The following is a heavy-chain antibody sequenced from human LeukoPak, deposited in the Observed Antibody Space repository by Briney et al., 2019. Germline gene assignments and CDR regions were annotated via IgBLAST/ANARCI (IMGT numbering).Heavy chain of an antibody. CDR2: IYPGDSDT. J-gene: IGHJ4*02. Sequence: GESLKISCKGSGYSFTSYWIGWVRQMPGKGLEWMGIIYPGDSDTRYSPSFPGQVTISADKSISTAYLQWSSLKASDTAMYYCARRDTYYYDSNAYYYFDYWGQGTLVTVSS. CDR3: ARRDTYYYDSNAYYYFDY. CDR1: GYSFTSYW. D-gene: IGHD3-22*01. V-gene: IGHV5-51*01.